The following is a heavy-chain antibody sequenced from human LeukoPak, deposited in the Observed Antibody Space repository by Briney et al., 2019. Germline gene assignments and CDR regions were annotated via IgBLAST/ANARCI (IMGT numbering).Heavy chain of an antibody. J-gene: IGHJ4*02. CDR2: ISYDGSNK. Sequence: GRSLRLSCVASGFTLSSYAMHWVRQAPGKGLEWVAVISYDGSNKYYADSVKGRFTISRDNSKNTLYLQMNSLRAEDTAVYYCAKDPLDDSSGYYHGYFDYWGQGTLVTVSS. V-gene: IGHV3-30*04. CDR1: GFTLSSYA. CDR3: AKDPLDDSSGYYHGYFDY. D-gene: IGHD3-22*01.